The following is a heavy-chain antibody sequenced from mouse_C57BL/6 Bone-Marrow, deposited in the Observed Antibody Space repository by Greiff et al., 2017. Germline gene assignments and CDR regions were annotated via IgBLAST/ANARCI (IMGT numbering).Heavy chain of an antibody. V-gene: IGHV1-81*01. J-gene: IGHJ2*01. Sequence: QVQLKQSGAELARPGASVKLSCKASGYTFTSYGISWVKQRTGQGLEWIGEIYPRSGNTYYNEKFKGKATLTADKSSSTAYMELRSLTSEDSAVYCCARRFSLYYDYDGYYFDYGGQGNTLTVSS. CDR1: GYTFTSYG. D-gene: IGHD2-4*01. CDR3: ARRFSLYYDYDGYYFDY. CDR2: IYPRSGNT.